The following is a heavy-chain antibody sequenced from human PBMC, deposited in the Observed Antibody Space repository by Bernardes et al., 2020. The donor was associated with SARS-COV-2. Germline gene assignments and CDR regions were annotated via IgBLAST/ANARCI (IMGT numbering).Heavy chain of an antibody. J-gene: IGHJ4*02. CDR1: GFSLSTSGVG. Sequence: PTLVKPTQTLTLTCTFSGFSLSTSGVGVGWIRQPPGKAPEWLALIYWDDDKRYSPSLKSRLTITKDTSKNQVVLTMTNMDPVDTATYYCAHSGRITIFGVVNSYYFDYWGQGTLVTVSS. D-gene: IGHD3-3*01. V-gene: IGHV2-5*02. CDR2: IYWDDDK. CDR3: AHSGRITIFGVVNSYYFDY.